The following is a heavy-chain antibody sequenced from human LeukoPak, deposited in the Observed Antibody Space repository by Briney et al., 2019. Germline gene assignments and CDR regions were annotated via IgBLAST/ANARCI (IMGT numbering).Heavy chain of an antibody. V-gene: IGHV3-48*03. CDR2: ISSSGSTI. D-gene: IGHD6-13*01. Sequence: PGGSLRLSCAASGFTFSSYEMNWVRQAPGKGLDWVSYISSSGSTIYYADSVKGRFTISRDNAKNSLYLQMNSLRAEDTALYYCARDSHSSSHDYWGQGTLVTVSS. CDR3: ARDSHSSSHDY. J-gene: IGHJ4*02. CDR1: GFTFSSYE.